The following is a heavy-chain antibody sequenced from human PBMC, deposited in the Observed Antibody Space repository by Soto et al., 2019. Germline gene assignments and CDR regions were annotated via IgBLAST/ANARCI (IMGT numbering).Heavy chain of an antibody. CDR3: ARVWQWPNGLDY. J-gene: IGHJ4*02. V-gene: IGHV3-30*03. CDR1: GFTFSTNG. D-gene: IGHD6-19*01. CDR2: IAYDGSNT. Sequence: QVQLVESGGGVVQPGRSLRLSCAAPGFTFSTNGMHWFRQAPGKGLEWVAVIAYDGSNTYYADSVKGRFTISRDNSKNTLYLVMNSLRPEDTAVYYCARVWQWPNGLDYWGQGTLVTVSS.